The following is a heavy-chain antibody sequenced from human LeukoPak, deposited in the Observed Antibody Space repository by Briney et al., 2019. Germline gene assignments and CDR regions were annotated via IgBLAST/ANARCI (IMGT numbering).Heavy chain of an antibody. Sequence: SETLSLACAVYGGSFSGYYWSWIRQPPGKGLEWIGEINHSGSTNYNPSLKSRVTISVDTSKNQFSLKLSSVTAADTAVYYCARGLYDFWSGYSRFGMDVWGQGTTVTVSS. J-gene: IGHJ6*02. V-gene: IGHV4-34*01. D-gene: IGHD3-3*01. CDR1: GGSFSGYY. CDR3: ARGLYDFWSGYSRFGMDV. CDR2: INHSGST.